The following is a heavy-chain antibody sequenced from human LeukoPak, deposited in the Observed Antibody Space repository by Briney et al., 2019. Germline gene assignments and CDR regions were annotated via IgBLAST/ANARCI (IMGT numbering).Heavy chain of an antibody. CDR3: AKDSSVYYYDSRNCDY. CDR1: GFTFSSYG. Sequence: GGSLRLSCAASGFTFSSYGMSWVRQAPGKGLEGVSAISGSGGSTYYADSVKGRFTISRDSSKNTLYPQMNRLRAEDTAVYYCAKDSSVYYYDSRNCDYWGQGTLVTVSS. CDR2: ISGSGGST. V-gene: IGHV3-23*01. J-gene: IGHJ4*02. D-gene: IGHD3-22*01.